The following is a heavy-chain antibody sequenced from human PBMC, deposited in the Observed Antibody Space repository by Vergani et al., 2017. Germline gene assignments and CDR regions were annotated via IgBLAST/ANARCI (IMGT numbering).Heavy chain of an antibody. D-gene: IGHD1-26*01. Sequence: VQLLESGGGLVQPGGSLRLSCAASGFTFSSYGMHGVRQAPGKGLEWVAVIWYDGSNKYYADSVKGRFTISRDNSKNTLYLQMNSLRAEDTAVYYCARDRSVGATPFDYWGQGTLVTVSS. CDR1: GFTFSSYG. V-gene: IGHV3-33*08. CDR3: ARDRSVGATPFDY. J-gene: IGHJ4*02. CDR2: IWYDGSNK.